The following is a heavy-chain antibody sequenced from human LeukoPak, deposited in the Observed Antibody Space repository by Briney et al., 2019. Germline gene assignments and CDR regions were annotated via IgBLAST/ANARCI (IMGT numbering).Heavy chain of an antibody. CDR1: GFTFSSYE. CDR3: ARDRTTNSWGNLYYYGMDV. D-gene: IGHD4-23*01. J-gene: IGHJ6*02. V-gene: IGHV3-48*03. CDR2: ISSSGSTI. Sequence: PGGSLRPSCAASGFTFSSYEMNWVRQAPGKGLEWVSYISSSGSTIYYADSVKGRFTISRDNAKNSLYLQMNSLRAEDTAVYYCARDRTTNSWGNLYYYGMDVWGQGTTVTVSS.